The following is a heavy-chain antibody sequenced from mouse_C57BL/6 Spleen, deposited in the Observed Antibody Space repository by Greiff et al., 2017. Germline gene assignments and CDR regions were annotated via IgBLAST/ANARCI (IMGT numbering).Heavy chain of an antibody. CDR2: MDPENGDT. CDR3: TPYISLDV. D-gene: IGHD2-10*01. CDR1: GFNIKDDY. J-gene: IGHJ1*03. V-gene: IGHV14-4*01. Sequence: EVQLQQSGAELVRPGASVKLSCTASGFNIKDDYMHWVKQRPEQGLEWIGWMDPENGDTEYASKFQGKATITADTSSNTAYLQLSSLTSEDTAVYYCTPYISLDVWGTGTTVTVSS.